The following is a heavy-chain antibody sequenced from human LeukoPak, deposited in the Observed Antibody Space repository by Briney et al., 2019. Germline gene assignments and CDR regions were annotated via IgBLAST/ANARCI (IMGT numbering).Heavy chain of an antibody. CDR2: ISAYNGNT. J-gene: IGHJ4*02. V-gene: IGHV1-18*01. CDR3: ARAIPLGLYYYDSSGYYSDY. Sequence: ASVKVSCKASGYTFTTYGINWVRQAPGQGLEWMGWISAYNGNTNYAQKLQGRVTMTTDTSTSTAYMELRSLRSDDTAVYYCARAIPLGLYYYDSSGYYSDYWGQGTLVTVSS. D-gene: IGHD3-22*01. CDR1: GYTFTTYG.